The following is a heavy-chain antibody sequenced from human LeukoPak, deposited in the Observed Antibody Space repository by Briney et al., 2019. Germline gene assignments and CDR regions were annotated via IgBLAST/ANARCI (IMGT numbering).Heavy chain of an antibody. D-gene: IGHD3-9*01. J-gene: IGHJ6*02. CDR2: IYYSGST. CDR1: GGSISSYY. V-gene: IGHV4-59*08. Sequence: SETLSLTCTVSGGSISSYYWSWIRQPPGKGLEWIGYIYYSGSTNYNPSLKSRVTISVDTSKNQFSLKLSSVTAADTAVYYCARLPFDWPTVYYYYDMDVWGQGTTVTVSS. CDR3: ARLPFDWPTVYYYYDMDV.